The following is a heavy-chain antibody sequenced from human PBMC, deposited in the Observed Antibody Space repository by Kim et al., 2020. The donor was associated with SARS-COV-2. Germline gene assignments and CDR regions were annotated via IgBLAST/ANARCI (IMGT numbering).Heavy chain of an antibody. Sequence: ASVKVSCKASGYTFTSYYMHWVRQAPGQGLEWMGIINPSGGSTSYAQKFQGRVTMTRDTSTSTVYMELSSLRSEDTAVYYCARESGPGIVVVTATACFDYWGQGTLVTVSS. J-gene: IGHJ4*02. CDR1: GYTFTSYY. V-gene: IGHV1-46*01. D-gene: IGHD2-21*02. CDR2: INPSGGST. CDR3: ARESGPGIVVVTATACFDY.